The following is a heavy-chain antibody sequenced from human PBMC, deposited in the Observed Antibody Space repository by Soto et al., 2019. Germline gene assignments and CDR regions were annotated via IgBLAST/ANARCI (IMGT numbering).Heavy chain of an antibody. J-gene: IGHJ5*02. CDR1: GGSISSYY. D-gene: IGHD2-15*01. CDR2: IYYSGST. Sequence: LSLTCTVSGGSISSYYWSWIRQPPWKGLEWIGYIYYSGSTNYNPSLKSRVTISVDTSKNQFSLKLSSVTAADTAVYYCARGRYCSGGSCYPLSENWFDPWGQGTLVTVSS. V-gene: IGHV4-59*01. CDR3: ARGRYCSGGSCYPLSENWFDP.